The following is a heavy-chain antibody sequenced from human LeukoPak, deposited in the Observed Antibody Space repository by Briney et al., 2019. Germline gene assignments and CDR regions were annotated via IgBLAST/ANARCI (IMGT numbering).Heavy chain of an antibody. CDR2: IYYSGST. D-gene: IGHD3-10*01. CDR1: GGSISSSSYY. J-gene: IGHJ3*02. Sequence: PSETLSLTCTVSGGSISSSSYYWGWMRQPPGKGLEWIGSIYYSGSTYYNPSLKSRVTISVDTSKNQFSLKLSSVTAADTAVYYCARGADYGSRDDAFDIWGQGTMVTVSS. CDR3: ARGADYGSRDDAFDI. V-gene: IGHV4-39*07.